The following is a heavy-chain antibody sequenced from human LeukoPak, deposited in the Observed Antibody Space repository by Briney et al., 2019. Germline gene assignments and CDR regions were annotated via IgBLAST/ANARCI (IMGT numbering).Heavy chain of an antibody. CDR2: ITPIFGTE. Sequence: SVKVSCKASGGTFSSYAISWVRQAPGQGLEWMGRITPIFGTENYAQKFQGRVTITTDESTSTAYMELSSLRSEDTAVYYCARDSYSSGWTLFDYWGQGTLVTVSS. CDR1: GGTFSSYA. D-gene: IGHD6-19*01. J-gene: IGHJ4*02. V-gene: IGHV1-69*05. CDR3: ARDSYSSGWTLFDY.